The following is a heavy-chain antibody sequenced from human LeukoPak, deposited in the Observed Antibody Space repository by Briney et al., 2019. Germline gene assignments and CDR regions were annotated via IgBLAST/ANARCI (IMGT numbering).Heavy chain of an antibody. V-gene: IGHV5-51*01. CDR1: GYSFTSYW. CDR3: ARRDYGGKHFDY. CDR2: IYPGDSDT. Sequence: GESLKISCKTSGYSFTSYWITWVRQMPGKGLEWMGIIYPGDSDTTYSPSFQGQVTISADKSINTAYLQWSSLEASDTAMYYCARRDYGGKHFDYWGQGTLVTVSS. J-gene: IGHJ4*02. D-gene: IGHD4-23*01.